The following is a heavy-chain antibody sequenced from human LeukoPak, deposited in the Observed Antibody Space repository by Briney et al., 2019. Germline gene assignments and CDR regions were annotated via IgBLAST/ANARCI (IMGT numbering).Heavy chain of an antibody. V-gene: IGHV3-7*01. CDR1: EFTFNRSW. J-gene: IGHJ4*02. CDR3: AIWTSGNY. CDR2: MDPSGSQK. Sequence: PGGSLRLSCAASEFTFNRSWMNWVRQAPGKGLEWVANMDPSGSQKRYVGSVKGRFTISKDNPGASLYLDMHSLRAEDTAIYYCAIWTSGNYWGQGTLVTVSS. D-gene: IGHD1-1*01.